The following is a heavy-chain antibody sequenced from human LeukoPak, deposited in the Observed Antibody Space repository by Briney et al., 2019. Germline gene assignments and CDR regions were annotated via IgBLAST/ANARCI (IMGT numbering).Heavy chain of an antibody. V-gene: IGHV4-4*07. CDR1: GGSISSYY. D-gene: IGHD1-26*01. CDR2: IYTSGST. CDR3: ARDLNSGSYYRYYGMDA. Sequence: PSETLSLTCTVSGGSISSYYWSWIRQPAGKGLEWIGRIYTSGSTNYNPSLKSRVTMSVDTSKNQFSLKLSSVTAADTAVYYCARDLNSGSYYRYYGMDAWGQGTTVTVSS. J-gene: IGHJ6*02.